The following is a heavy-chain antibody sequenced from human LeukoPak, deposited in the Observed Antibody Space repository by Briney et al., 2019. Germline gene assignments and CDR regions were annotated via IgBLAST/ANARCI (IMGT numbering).Heavy chain of an antibody. Sequence: GGSLRLSCAASGFTFSSYWMSWVRQAPGKGLEWVANIKQDGSEKYYVDSVKGRFTISRDNAKNSLYLQMNSLRAEDTAVYYCARGRSTMLLWFGEPGYYFDYWGQGTLVTASS. D-gene: IGHD3-10*01. J-gene: IGHJ4*02. CDR3: ARGRSTMLLWFGEPGYYFDY. V-gene: IGHV3-7*01. CDR1: GFTFSSYW. CDR2: IKQDGSEK.